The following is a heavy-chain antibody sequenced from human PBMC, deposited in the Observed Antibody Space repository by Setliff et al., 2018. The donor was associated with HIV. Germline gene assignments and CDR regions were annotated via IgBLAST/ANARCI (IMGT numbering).Heavy chain of an antibody. CDR2: IYPGDSDT. CDR1: GYGFTTYW. Sequence: GESLKISCKGSGYGFTTYWIGWVRQMPGKGLEWMGIIYPGDSDTRYSPSFQGQVTMSADKSIGTAYLQWSFLKASDTAMYYCARHAGPRNFWSGYSSGMDVWGKGTTVTVSS. CDR3: ARHAGPRNFWSGYSSGMDV. V-gene: IGHV5-51*01. D-gene: IGHD3-3*01. J-gene: IGHJ6*03.